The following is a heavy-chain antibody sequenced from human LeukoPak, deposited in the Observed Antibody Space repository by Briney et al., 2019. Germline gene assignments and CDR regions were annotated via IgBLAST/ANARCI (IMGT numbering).Heavy chain of an antibody. Sequence: SETLSLTCTVSGGSISSYYWSWIRQPPGKGLEWIGYIYYSGSTNYNPSLKSRVTTSVDTSKNQFSLKLSSVTAADTAVYYCARVGCSSTSCPRKDAFDIWGQGTVVTVSS. CDR3: ARVGCSSTSCPRKDAFDI. CDR1: GGSISSYY. D-gene: IGHD2-2*01. J-gene: IGHJ3*02. CDR2: IYYSGST. V-gene: IGHV4-59*01.